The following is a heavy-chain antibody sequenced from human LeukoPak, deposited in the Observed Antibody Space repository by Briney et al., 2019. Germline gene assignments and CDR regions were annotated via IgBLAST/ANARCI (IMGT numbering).Heavy chain of an antibody. CDR1: GFTFSSYS. Sequence: GGSLRLSCAASGFTFSSYSMNWVRQAPGKGLEWVSSISSSSSYIYYADSVKGRFTISRDNAKNSLYLQMNSLRAEDTAVYYCARWADPYCDSSGYSLTYFDYWGQGTLVTVSS. V-gene: IGHV3-21*01. CDR3: ARWADPYCDSSGYSLTYFDY. J-gene: IGHJ4*02. CDR2: ISSSSSYI. D-gene: IGHD3-22*01.